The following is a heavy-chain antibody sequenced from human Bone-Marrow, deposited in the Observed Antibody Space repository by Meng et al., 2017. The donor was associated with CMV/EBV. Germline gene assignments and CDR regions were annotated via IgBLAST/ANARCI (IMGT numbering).Heavy chain of an antibody. CDR2: INSDGSST. CDR3: AKDQVVVVPALYSYYGLDV. D-gene: IGHD2-2*01. Sequence: GGSLRLSCAASGFTFSSYWMHWVRQAPGKGLVWVSRINSDGSSTSYADSVKGRFTISRDNSKNALYLQMNSLRAEDTAVYYCAKDQVVVVPALYSYYGLDVWGQGTTVTVSS. V-gene: IGHV3-74*01. CDR1: GFTFSSYW. J-gene: IGHJ6*02.